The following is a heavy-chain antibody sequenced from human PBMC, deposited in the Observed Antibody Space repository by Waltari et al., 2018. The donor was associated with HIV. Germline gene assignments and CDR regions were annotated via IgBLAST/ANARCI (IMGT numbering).Heavy chain of an antibody. CDR1: GFCFRRYA. CDR3: AKDRSYDSSGYFDY. Sequence: EVQLLASGGDLQQPGGSLRLSCAASGFCFRRYALSWVRQSPGRGLEWVSSINGGTTGTFYAYSVKGRFTISRDSSKNTLYLQMNSLRAEDTAVYYCAKDRSYDSSGYFDYWGEGTLVTVSS. V-gene: IGHV3-23*01. CDR2: INGGTTGT. D-gene: IGHD3-22*01. J-gene: IGHJ4*02.